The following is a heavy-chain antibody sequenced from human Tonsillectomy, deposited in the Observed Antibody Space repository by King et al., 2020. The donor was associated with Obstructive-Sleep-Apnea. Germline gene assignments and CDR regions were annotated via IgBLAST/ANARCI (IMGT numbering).Heavy chain of an antibody. J-gene: IGHJ4*02. D-gene: IGHD2-8*02. Sequence: VQLVESGGGLVQPGESLRLSCAASVFTISYYDMHWVRQSTNTGLEWVSTIGSAGDTYYPDSVKGRFTVSRENAKNSLSLEMNSLRAGDTAVYYCARGDCTGGGCYYFDCWGQGTLVTVSS. V-gene: IGHV3-13*01. CDR1: VFTISYYD. CDR2: IGSAGDT. CDR3: ARGDCTGGGCYYFDC.